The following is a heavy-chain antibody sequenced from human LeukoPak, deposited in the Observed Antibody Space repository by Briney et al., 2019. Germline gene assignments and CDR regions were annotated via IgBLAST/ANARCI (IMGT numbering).Heavy chain of an antibody. CDR2: IVVGSGNT. Sequence: SVTVSFTSSGFTFTISAVQRVRQARGQRHEWIGWIVVGSGNTNYAQKFQERVTITRDMSTSTAYMELSSLRAEDTAVYYCAGLTLSGSGNCMDYYCYGMDVWGQGTTVTVSS. CDR3: AGLTLSGSGNCMDYYCYGMDV. D-gene: IGHD3-10*01. V-gene: IGHV1-58*01. J-gene: IGHJ6*02. CDR1: GFTFTISA.